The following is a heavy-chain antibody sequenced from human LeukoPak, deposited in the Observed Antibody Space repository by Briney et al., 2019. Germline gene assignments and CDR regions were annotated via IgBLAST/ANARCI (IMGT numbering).Heavy chain of an antibody. CDR3: AKDRVYEIGANWFDP. CDR1: GFTFDDYA. V-gene: IGHV3-9*01. Sequence: PGRSLRLSCAASGFTFDDYAMNWVRQAPGKGLEWVSGVSWNSGSIGFADSVKGRFTISRGNAKNSLYLQINSLRAEDTAFYYCAKDRVYEIGANWFDPWGQGTLVTVSS. CDR2: VSWNSGSI. D-gene: IGHD1-26*01. J-gene: IGHJ5*02.